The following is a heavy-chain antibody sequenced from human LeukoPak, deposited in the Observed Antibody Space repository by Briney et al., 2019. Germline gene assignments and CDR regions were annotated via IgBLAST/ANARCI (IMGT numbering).Heavy chain of an antibody. D-gene: IGHD4-11*01. V-gene: IGHV3-11*01. CDR2: TSNSGGTI. Sequence: GGSLRLSCAASGFTFSDYYMTWIRQAPGKGLEWVSYTSNSGGTIYYTDSVKGRFTISRDNAKNSLYLQMNSLRAEDTAVYYCARRYSNSFDYWGQGTLVTVSS. CDR1: GFTFSDYY. CDR3: ARRYSNSFDY. J-gene: IGHJ4*02.